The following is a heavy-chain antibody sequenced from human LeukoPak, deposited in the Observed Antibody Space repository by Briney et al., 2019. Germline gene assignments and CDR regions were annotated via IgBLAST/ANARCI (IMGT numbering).Heavy chain of an antibody. D-gene: IGHD2-2*02. V-gene: IGHV3-23*01. CDR3: AKKACTSTSCDNNF. Sequence: PGGSLRLSCAASGFTFSDYAMSWVRQAPGKGLEWVSSISGNNGDNTFYEDSVKGRFTISRDNSKNTLFLQINSLRAEDTAVYYCAKKACTSTSCDNNFWGQGTLVTVSS. CDR2: ISGNNGDNT. J-gene: IGHJ4*02. CDR1: GFTFSDYA.